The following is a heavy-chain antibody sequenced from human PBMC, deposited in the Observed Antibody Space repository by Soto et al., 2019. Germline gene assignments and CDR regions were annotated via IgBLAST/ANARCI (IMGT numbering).Heavy chain of an antibody. D-gene: IGHD3-10*01. CDR2: ISGYNGKT. CDR1: RYTFTSFG. V-gene: IGHV1-18*04. J-gene: IGHJ4*02. Sequence: SLKLSGKTSRYTFTSFGVSCVRQAPVQGLEWMGWISGYNGKTKYAQTLQGRVTMTADTSTSTVYMELSGLRSDDTAVYFCARDKMIDDYGLGTYDYWGQGTTVTVSS. CDR3: ARDKMIDDYGLGTYDY.